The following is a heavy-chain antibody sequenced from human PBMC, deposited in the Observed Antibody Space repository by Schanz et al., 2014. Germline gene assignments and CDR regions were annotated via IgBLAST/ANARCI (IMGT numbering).Heavy chain of an antibody. V-gene: IGHV3-30*19. CDR2: ISHDGHRD. CDR1: GFAFNNYG. J-gene: IGHJ6*03. Sequence: QVQLAESGGGVVQPGRSLRLSCAASGFAFNNYGMHWVRQAPGKGLEWVAQISHDGHRDFYADSVKGRFTISRDNAKNSLYLQMNSLRAEDTAVYYCARDHQWLARYYMDVWGKGTTVTVSS. CDR3: ARDHQWLARYYMDV. D-gene: IGHD6-19*01.